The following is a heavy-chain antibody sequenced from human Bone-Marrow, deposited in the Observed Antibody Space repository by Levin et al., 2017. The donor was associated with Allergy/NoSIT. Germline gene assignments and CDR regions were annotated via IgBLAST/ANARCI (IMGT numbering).Heavy chain of an antibody. CDR3: ASAYSYGWFDY. CDR1: GFTFTNYG. V-gene: IGHV3-33*01. D-gene: IGHD5-18*01. Sequence: GGSLRLSCLASGFTFTNYGMHWVRQAPGKGLEWVAVIWYDGSNTYYGDSVKGRFTISRDDSKNTLYLQMNSLRAEDTAVYYCASAYSYGWFDYWGQGTLVAVSS. CDR2: IWYDGSNT. J-gene: IGHJ5*01.